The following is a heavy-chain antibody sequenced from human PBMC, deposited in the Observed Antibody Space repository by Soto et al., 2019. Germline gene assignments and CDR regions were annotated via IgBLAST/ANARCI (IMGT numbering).Heavy chain of an antibody. V-gene: IGHV4-59*08. Sequence: SETLSLTCTVSGGSISSYYWSWIRQPPGKGLEWIGYIYYSGSTNYNPSLKSRVTISVDTSKNQFSLKLSSVTAADKAVYYCARQIAVAGFDMRYDYWGQGTLVTVSS. CDR2: IYYSGST. CDR3: ARQIAVAGFDMRYDY. D-gene: IGHD6-19*01. CDR1: GGSISSYY. J-gene: IGHJ4*02.